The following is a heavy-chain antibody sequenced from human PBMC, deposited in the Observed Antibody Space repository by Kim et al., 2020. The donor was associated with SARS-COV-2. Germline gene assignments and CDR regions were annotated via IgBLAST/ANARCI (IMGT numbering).Heavy chain of an antibody. J-gene: IGHJ6*02. CDR2: IWYDGSNK. CDR3: ARDPHQWLVQLYYYYYGMDV. D-gene: IGHD6-19*01. CDR1: GFTFSSYG. V-gene: IGHV3-33*01. Sequence: GGSLRLSCAASGFTFSSYGMHWVRQAPGKGLEWVAVIWYDGSNKYYADSVKGRFTISRDNSKNTLYLQMNSLRAEDTAVYYCARDPHQWLVQLYYYYYGMDVWGQGTTVTVSS.